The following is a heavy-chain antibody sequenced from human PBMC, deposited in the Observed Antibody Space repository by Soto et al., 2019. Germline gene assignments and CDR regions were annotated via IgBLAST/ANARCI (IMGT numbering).Heavy chain of an antibody. CDR3: ARSRQLVPIDY. CDR2: IYSGGST. CDR1: GFTVSSNY. Sequence: GGSLRLSCAASGFTVSSNYMSWVRQAPGKGLEWVSVIYSGGSTYYADSVKGRFTISRDNSKNTLYLQMNSLRAEDTAVYYCARSRQLVPIDYWGQGTLVTVSS. V-gene: IGHV3-53*01. J-gene: IGHJ4*02. D-gene: IGHD6-6*01.